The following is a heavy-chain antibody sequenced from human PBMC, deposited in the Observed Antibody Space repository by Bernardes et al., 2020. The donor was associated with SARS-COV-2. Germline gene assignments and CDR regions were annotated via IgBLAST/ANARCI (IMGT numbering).Heavy chain of an antibody. Sequence: AAVKVTCKVSGYTLTELSMHWVRQAPGKGREWMGGFDPEDGETIYAQKFQGRVTMTEDTSTDTAYMELSSLRSEDTAVYYCATIPSNWGSSYSGWYFDLWGRGTLVTVSS. CDR2: FDPEDGET. V-gene: IGHV1-24*01. D-gene: IGHD7-27*01. CDR3: ATIPSNWGSSYSGWYFDL. J-gene: IGHJ2*01. CDR1: GYTLTELS.